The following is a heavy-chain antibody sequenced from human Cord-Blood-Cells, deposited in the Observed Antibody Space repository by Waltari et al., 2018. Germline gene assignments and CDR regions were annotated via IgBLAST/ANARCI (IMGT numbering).Heavy chain of an antibody. D-gene: IGHD6-13*01. CDR1: GGSFSGYY. J-gene: IGHJ4*02. CDR2: INHSGST. V-gene: IGHV4-34*01. CDR3: SSAPDIAASNGQDDY. Sequence: QVQLQQWGAGLLKPSETLSLTCAVYGGSFSGYYWSWIRQPPGKGLEWIGEINHSGSTNYNPSLKSRVTISVDTSKNQFSLKLSSVTAADTAVYHSSSAPDIAASNGQDDYWGQGTLVTVSS.